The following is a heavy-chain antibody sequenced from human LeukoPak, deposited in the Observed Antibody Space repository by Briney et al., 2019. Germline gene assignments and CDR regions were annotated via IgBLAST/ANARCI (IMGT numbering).Heavy chain of an antibody. Sequence: GGSLRLSCAASGFTFRDYHMSWIRQAPGKGLEWVSGISGSGGSTYYADSVKGRFTISRDNSKNTLYLQMNSLRAEDTAVYYCAKGSTSWYAGPSDYWGQGTLVTVSS. CDR3: AKGSTSWYAGPSDY. CDR2: ISGSGGST. V-gene: IGHV3-23*01. J-gene: IGHJ4*02. D-gene: IGHD6-13*01. CDR1: GFTFRDYH.